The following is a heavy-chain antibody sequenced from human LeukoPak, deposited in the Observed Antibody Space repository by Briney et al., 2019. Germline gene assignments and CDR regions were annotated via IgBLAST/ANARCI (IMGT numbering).Heavy chain of an antibody. D-gene: IGHD6-13*01. V-gene: IGHV3-74*01. CDR3: ARPSSSSPSWYYYYMDV. Sequence: GGSLRLSCAASGFTFSSYWMHWVRQAPGKGLVWVSRINTDGSSTSYADSVKGRFTISRDNAKNTLYLQMNSLRAEDTAVYYCARPSSSSPSWYYYYMDVWGKGTTVTVSS. J-gene: IGHJ6*03. CDR1: GFTFSSYW. CDR2: INTDGSST.